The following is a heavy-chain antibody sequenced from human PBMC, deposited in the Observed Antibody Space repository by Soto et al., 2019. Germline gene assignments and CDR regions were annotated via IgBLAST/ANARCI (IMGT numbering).Heavy chain of an antibody. D-gene: IGHD3-9*01. CDR2: IYWDDDT. CDR1: GFSLSTSGVG. CDR3: AHNYDILTGSNWFDP. J-gene: IGHJ5*02. V-gene: IGHV2-5*02. Sequence: QITLKESGPTLVKPTQTLTLTCTFSGFSLSTSGVGVGWIRQPPGKALEWLALIYWDDDTRYSPSLKSRLTITKDPSKNQVVLTMTNMDPVDTATYYCAHNYDILTGSNWFDPWGQGTLVTVSS.